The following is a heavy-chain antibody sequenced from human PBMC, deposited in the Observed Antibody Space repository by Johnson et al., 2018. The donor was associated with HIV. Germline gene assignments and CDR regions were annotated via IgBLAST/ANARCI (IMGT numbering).Heavy chain of an antibody. V-gene: IGHV3-7*01. J-gene: IGHJ3*02. Sequence: EVQLVESGGGLVKPGWSLRLSCAASGFTFSYYYMSWIRQAPGKGLEWVANIKQDGSEKYYVDSVKGRFTISRDNAKNSLYLQMNSLRAEDTAVYYCAKDISAGRFGGDAFDILGQGTMVTVSS. CDR1: GFTFSYYY. CDR3: AKDISAGRFGGDAFDI. CDR2: IKQDGSEK. D-gene: IGHD3-10*01.